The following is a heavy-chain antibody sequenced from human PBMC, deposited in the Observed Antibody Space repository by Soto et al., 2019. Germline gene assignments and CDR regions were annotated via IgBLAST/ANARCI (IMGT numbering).Heavy chain of an antibody. CDR2: ISFDGDK. Sequence: GGFLRLTATASGFSFSNSGIQWVRQTPGKGLEWVALISFDGDKYYVDSVKGRFTISRDNPTNTVYLQMNRLRPEDTGVYYCARDYARGWCQFWGQGTLVTIFS. D-gene: IGHD2-8*02. J-gene: IGHJ4*02. V-gene: IGHV3-30*03. CDR1: GFSFSNSG. CDR3: ARDYARGWCQF.